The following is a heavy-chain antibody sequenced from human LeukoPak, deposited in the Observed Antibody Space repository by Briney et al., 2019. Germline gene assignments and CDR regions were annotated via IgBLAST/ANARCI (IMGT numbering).Heavy chain of an antibody. CDR3: ARDGGYRFLEWLLDY. D-gene: IGHD3-3*01. V-gene: IGHV3-30*02. CDR2: IRYDGSEK. Sequence: PGGSLRLSCAASGFTFSTYGIHWVRQTPGKGLEWVTFIRYDGSEKYYADSVKGRFTISRDNSKNTLYLQMNSLRAEDTAVYYCARDGGYRFLEWLLDYWGQGTLVTVSS. CDR1: GFTFSTYG. J-gene: IGHJ4*02.